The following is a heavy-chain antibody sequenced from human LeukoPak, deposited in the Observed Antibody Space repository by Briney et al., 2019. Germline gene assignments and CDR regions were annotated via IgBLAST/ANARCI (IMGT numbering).Heavy chain of an antibody. CDR2: IYYSGST. D-gene: IGHD5-12*01. Sequence: PSETLSLTCTVSGGSISSGGYYWSWIRQHPGKGLEWIGYIYYSGSTYYNPSLKSRVTISVDTSKNQFSLKLSSVTAADTAVYYCARGGMVAIDYWGQGTLVTVSS. V-gene: IGHV4-31*03. J-gene: IGHJ4*02. CDR1: GGSISSGGYY. CDR3: ARGGMVAIDY.